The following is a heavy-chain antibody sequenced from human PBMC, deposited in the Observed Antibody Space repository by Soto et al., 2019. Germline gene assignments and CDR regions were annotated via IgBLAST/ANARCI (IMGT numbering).Heavy chain of an antibody. Sequence: QVTLKESGPVLVKPTETLTLTCTVSGFSLSNAMVGVSWIRQSPGKALEWLAHILSSGEKSYSTSLKSRVTISKDTPRSQVVLTMTRMDPVDTATYYCARISQYAYDFDYWGQGTLVTVSS. CDR1: GFSLSNAMVG. CDR2: ILSSGEK. CDR3: ARISQYAYDFDY. V-gene: IGHV2-26*01. D-gene: IGHD2-2*01. J-gene: IGHJ4*02.